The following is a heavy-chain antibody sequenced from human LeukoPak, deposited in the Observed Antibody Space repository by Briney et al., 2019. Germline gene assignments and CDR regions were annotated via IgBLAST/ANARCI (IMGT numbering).Heavy chain of an antibody. CDR2: MRGSGGST. J-gene: IGHJ6*02. CDR1: GFTFSSYA. CDR3: AKGLEGLQPKDGLDV. V-gene: IGHV3-23*01. Sequence: GASLRLSCAASGFTFSSYAMSWVRQAPGKGLEWVSAMRGSGGSTYYADSVEGRFTISRDNSKNTLYLQMNSLRAEATAVYYCAKGLEGLQPKDGLDVWGQGTTVTVSS. D-gene: IGHD4-11*01.